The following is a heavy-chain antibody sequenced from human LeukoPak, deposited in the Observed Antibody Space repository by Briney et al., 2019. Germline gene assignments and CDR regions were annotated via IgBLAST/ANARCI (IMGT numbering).Heavy chain of an antibody. V-gene: IGHV1-18*01. CDR1: GYPFTSYG. J-gene: IGHJ4*02. CDR2: ISAYNGNT. D-gene: IGHD3-22*01. CDR3: ARVMYYYDSSGYYYDY. Sequence: ASVKVSCKASGYPFTSYGISWVRQAPGQGLEWMGWISAYNGNTNYAQKLQGRVTMTTDTSTSTAYMELRSLRSDDTAVYYCARVMYYYDSSGYYYDYWGQGTLVTVSS.